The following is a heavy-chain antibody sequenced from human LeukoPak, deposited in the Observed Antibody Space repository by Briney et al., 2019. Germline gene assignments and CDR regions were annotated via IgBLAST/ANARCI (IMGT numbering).Heavy chain of an antibody. Sequence: PSETLSLTCTVSGGSISSSSYYWGWIRQPPGQGLEWIGSIYYSGSTYYNPSLKSRVTISVDASKNQFPLMLSSVTAADTAVYYCARDARVATAADYWGQRTLVTVSS. D-gene: IGHD5-18*01. CDR1: GGSISSSSYY. J-gene: IGHJ4*02. CDR3: ARDARVATAADY. V-gene: IGHV4-39*06. CDR2: IYYSGST.